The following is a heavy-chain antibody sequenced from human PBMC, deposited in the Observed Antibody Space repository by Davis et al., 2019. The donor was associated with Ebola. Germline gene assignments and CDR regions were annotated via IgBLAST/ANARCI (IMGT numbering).Heavy chain of an antibody. D-gene: IGHD4-17*01. CDR3: ARRDYGDYGAF. J-gene: IGHJ4*02. Sequence: AASVKVSCKASGYTFPSYGISWVRQAPAQGLEWMGWISAFSGNTNYAQKLQGRVTMTTDTSTSTAYMELRSLRSDDTAVYYCARRDYGDYGAFWGQGTLVTVSS. V-gene: IGHV1-18*01. CDR1: GYTFPSYG. CDR2: ISAFSGNT.